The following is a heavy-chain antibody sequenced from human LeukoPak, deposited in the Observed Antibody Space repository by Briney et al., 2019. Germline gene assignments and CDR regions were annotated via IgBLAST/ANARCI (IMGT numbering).Heavy chain of an antibody. J-gene: IGHJ5*02. CDR1: GGSISSSSHY. Sequence: SETLSLTCTVSGGSISSSSHYWGWIRQSPGKGLEWIGSIYYSGSTYYNPSLKSRITISVDTSKNQFSLKLSSVTAADTAVYYCARECCPSGYPTNWFDPWGQGTLVTVSS. D-gene: IGHD3-3*01. CDR3: ARECCPSGYPTNWFDP. CDR2: IYYSGST. V-gene: IGHV4-39*02.